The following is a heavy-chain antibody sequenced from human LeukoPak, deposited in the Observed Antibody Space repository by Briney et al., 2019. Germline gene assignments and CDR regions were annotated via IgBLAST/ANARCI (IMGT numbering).Heavy chain of an antibody. CDR1: GGSISRYY. Sequence: PSETLSLTCTVSGGSISRYYWSWIRQPPGKGLEWIGYIYYTGSTNYNPSLKSRATILLDTSKSQFSLKLSSVTAADTAVYYCAREAPDAFDIWGQGTMVTVSS. CDR2: IYYTGST. CDR3: AREAPDAFDI. V-gene: IGHV4-59*01. J-gene: IGHJ3*02.